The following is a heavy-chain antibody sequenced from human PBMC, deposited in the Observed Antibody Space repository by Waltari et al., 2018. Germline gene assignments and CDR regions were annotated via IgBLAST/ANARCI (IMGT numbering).Heavy chain of an antibody. Sequence: QVQLQQWGAGLLKPSETLSLTCAVYGGSFSGYYWSWIRQPPGKGLEWIGEINHSGSTNYNPSLKIRVTISVDTSKNQFSLKLSSVTAADTAVYYCARGPTVVTHYYYYYGMDVWGQGTTVTVSS. V-gene: IGHV4-34*01. CDR1: GGSFSGYY. CDR2: INHSGST. CDR3: ARGPTVVTHYYYYYGMDV. J-gene: IGHJ6*02. D-gene: IGHD4-17*01.